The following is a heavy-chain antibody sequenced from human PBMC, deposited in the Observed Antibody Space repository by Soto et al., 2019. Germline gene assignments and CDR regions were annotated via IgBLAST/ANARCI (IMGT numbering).Heavy chain of an antibody. CDR2: IYWDDDK. J-gene: IGHJ4*02. D-gene: IGHD3-9*01. CDR1: GGSIRSSHTST. V-gene: IGHV2-5*08. CDR3: VHWSTGTYGTIFFDY. Sequence: TLSLTCSVSGGSIRSSHTSTYWTWIRQPPGKGLEWIALIYWDDDKRYSPSLKSRLTITKDTSQNQVVLTMTNMDAVDTATYYCVHWSTGTYGTIFFDYWGLGTLVTVSS.